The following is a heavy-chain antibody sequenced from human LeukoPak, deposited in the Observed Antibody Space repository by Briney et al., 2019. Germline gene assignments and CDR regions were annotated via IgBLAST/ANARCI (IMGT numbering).Heavy chain of an antibody. V-gene: IGHV4-61*02. J-gene: IGHJ6*03. D-gene: IGHD3-16*01. CDR3: ARATYPRAYMDV. Sequence: SETLSLTCTVPGGSISSGSYYWSWIRQPAGKGLEWIGRIYTSGSTNYNPSLKSRVTISVDTSKNQFSLKLSSVTAADTAVYYCARATYPRAYMDVWGKGTTVTISS. CDR1: GGSISSGSYY. CDR2: IYTSGST.